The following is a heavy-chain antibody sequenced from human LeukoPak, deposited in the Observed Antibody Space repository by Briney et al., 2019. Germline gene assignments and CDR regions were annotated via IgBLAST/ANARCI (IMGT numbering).Heavy chain of an antibody. D-gene: IGHD6-19*01. CDR2: IYYSGST. J-gene: IGHJ6*02. V-gene: IGHV4-59*08. CDR3: ARSAPYSSGWYGGDYYYYYGMDV. CDR1: GGSISSYY. Sequence: PSETLSLTCTVSGGSISSYYWSWIRQPPGKGLEWIGYIYYSGSTNYNPYLKSRVTISVDTSKNQFSLKLSSVTAADTAVYYCARSAPYSSGWYGGDYYYYYGMDVWGQGTTVTVSS.